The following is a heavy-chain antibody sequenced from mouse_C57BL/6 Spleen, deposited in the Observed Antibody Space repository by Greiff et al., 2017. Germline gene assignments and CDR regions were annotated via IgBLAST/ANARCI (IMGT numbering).Heavy chain of an antibody. CDR2: ISDGGSYT. Sequence: EVKLMESGGGLVKPGGSLKLSCAASGFTFSSYAMSWVRQTPEKRLEWVATISDGGSYTYYPDNVKGRFTISRDNAKNNLYLQMSHLKSEDTAMYYGARDSNCVLAWFAYWGQGTLVTVSA. J-gene: IGHJ3*01. CDR1: GFTFSSYA. V-gene: IGHV5-4*01. D-gene: IGHD2-5*01. CDR3: ARDSNCVLAWFAY.